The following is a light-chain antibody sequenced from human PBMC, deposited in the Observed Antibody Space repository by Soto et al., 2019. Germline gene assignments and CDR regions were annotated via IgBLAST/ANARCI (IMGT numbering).Light chain of an antibody. J-gene: IGKJ1*01. CDR2: GAS. V-gene: IGKV3-20*01. CDR3: QQYGSSPGT. Sequence: EIVLTQSPGTLSLSPGEKATLSCRASLSVSNSYLAWYQQKPGQAPRLLIYGASSRATGIPDRFSGSGSGTDFTLTISRLEPEDFTVYYCQQYGSSPGTFGQGTKVEIK. CDR1: LSVSNSY.